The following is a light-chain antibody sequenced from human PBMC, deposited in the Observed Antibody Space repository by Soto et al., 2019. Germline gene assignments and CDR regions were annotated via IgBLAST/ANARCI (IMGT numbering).Light chain of an antibody. V-gene: IGKV3-20*01. J-gene: IGKJ1*01. CDR3: QQYGKSSWT. CDR2: GAS. Sequence: EIVLTQSPGTLSLSPGERATLSCRASQSVSSSYLAWYQQKPGQAPRLLIYGASRRATGIPDRFSGSGSERGFTLSISRLEPEDFAVYYCQQYGKSSWTPGEATKVEVK. CDR1: QSVSSSY.